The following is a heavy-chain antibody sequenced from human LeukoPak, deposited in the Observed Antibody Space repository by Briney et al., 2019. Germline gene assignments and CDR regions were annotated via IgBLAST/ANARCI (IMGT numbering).Heavy chain of an antibody. CDR3: ARSADY. CDR1: GFTFRSYS. Sequence: GGSLRLSCAASGFTFRSYSMNWVRQAPGKGLEWVSSISSSSTIYYADSVKGRFTISRDNAKNSLYLQMNSLRDEDTAVYYCARSADYWGQGTLVTVSS. J-gene: IGHJ4*02. CDR2: ISSSSTI. V-gene: IGHV3-48*02.